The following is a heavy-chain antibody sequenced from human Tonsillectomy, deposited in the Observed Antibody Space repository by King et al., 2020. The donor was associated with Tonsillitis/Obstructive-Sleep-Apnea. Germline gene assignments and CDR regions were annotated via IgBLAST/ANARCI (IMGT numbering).Heavy chain of an antibody. CDR2: IKSKTDGGTT. CDR1: GSTFSKAW. J-gene: IGHJ6*02. D-gene: IGHD2-15*01. CDR3: TTRFSEYCSGGSCYYGVDV. V-gene: IGHV3-15*07. Sequence: VQLVESGGGLVKPGGSLRLSCAASGSTFSKAWMTWVRQAPGKGLEWVGRIKSKTDGGTTDYAAPVKGRFTFSRDDSKNTLYLQMNSLKTEDTAVYYCTTRFSEYCSGGSCYYGVDVWGQGTTVTVSS.